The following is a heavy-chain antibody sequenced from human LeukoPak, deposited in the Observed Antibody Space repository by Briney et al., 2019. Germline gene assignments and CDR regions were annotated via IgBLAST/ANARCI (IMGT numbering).Heavy chain of an antibody. CDR2: INHSGST. D-gene: IGHD2-2*01. CDR3: ARGPQVPAAIIYYYYSMDV. Sequence: SETLSLTCAVYGGSFSGYYWSWIRQPPGKGLEWIGEINHSGSTNYNPSLKSRVTISVDTSKNQFSLKLSSVTAADTAVYYCARGPQVPAAIIYYYYSMDVWGQGTTVTVSS. J-gene: IGHJ6*02. V-gene: IGHV4-34*01. CDR1: GGSFSGYY.